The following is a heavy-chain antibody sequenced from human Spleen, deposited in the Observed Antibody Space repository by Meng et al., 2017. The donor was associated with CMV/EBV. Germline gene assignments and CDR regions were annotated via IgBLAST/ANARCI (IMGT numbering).Heavy chain of an antibody. CDR1: GGSISSYY. CDR3: ARDYITSYYYYGMDV. CDR2: IYNSGNT. V-gene: IGHV4-59*01. J-gene: IGHJ6*02. Sequence: SETLSLTCTVSGGSISSYYWSWIRQPPGKGLEWIGYIYNSGNTNCNPSLKSRVTISIDTSKNQFSLKLSSVTAADTAVYYCARDYITSYYYYGMDVWGQGTTVTVSS. D-gene: IGHD3-10*01.